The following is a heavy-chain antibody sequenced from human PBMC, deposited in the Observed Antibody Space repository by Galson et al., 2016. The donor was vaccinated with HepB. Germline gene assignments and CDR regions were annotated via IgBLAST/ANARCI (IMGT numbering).Heavy chain of an antibody. CDR2: MNPNSGTT. CDR3: ARSPRGTKFDS. Sequence: SVKVSCKASGYTFTTHDINWVRQATGQGLEWMGWMNPNSGTTGYAQKFQGRVTMTINTSISTAYMELSSLRSEDTAMYYCARSPRGTKFDSWGQGTLVTVSS. CDR1: GYTFTTHD. D-gene: IGHD2-8*01. J-gene: IGHJ4*02. V-gene: IGHV1-8*01.